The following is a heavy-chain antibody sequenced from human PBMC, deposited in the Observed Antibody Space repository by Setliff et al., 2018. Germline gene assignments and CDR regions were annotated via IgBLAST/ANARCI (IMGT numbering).Heavy chain of an antibody. V-gene: IGHV1-8*03. J-gene: IGHJ6*03. D-gene: IGHD3-3*01. CDR3: ARSGGGYDFWSGYLVSHYYYYYYMDV. Sequence: ASVKVSCKASGYTFTSYDINWVRQATGQGLEWMGWMNPNSGNTGYAQKFQGRVTITRNTSISTAYMELSSLRFEDTAVYYCARSGGGYDFWSGYLVSHYYYYYYMDVWGKGTTVTVSS. CDR2: MNPNSGNT. CDR1: GYTFTSYD.